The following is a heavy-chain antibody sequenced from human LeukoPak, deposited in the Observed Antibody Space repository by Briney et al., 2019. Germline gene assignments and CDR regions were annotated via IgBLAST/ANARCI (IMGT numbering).Heavy chain of an antibody. CDR2: IYYSGST. V-gene: IGHV4-30-4*08. CDR1: GGSISSGDYY. J-gene: IGHJ4*02. Sequence: SETLSLTCTVSGGSISSGDYYWSWIRQPPGKGLEWIGYIYYSGSTYYNPSLKSRVTISVDTSKNQFSLKLSSVTAADTAVYYSARAGYSGYELKGWGQGTLVTVSS. D-gene: IGHD5-12*01. CDR3: ARAGYSGYELKG.